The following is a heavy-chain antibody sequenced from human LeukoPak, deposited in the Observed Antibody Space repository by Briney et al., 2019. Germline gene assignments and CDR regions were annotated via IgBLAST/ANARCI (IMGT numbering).Heavy chain of an antibody. CDR1: GGSFSGYY. CDR2: IDQSGTT. CDR3: ARVPHYYFGYGYFDT. Sequence: PSETLSLTCVVNGGSFSGYYWSWIRQPPGKGLEWIGEIDQSGTTNYNPSLKSRVAISIDTSKNKFSLTLTSMTAADTAVYYCARVPHYYFGYGYFDTWGQGTRVTVSS. V-gene: IGHV4-34*01. D-gene: IGHD3/OR15-3a*01. J-gene: IGHJ4*02.